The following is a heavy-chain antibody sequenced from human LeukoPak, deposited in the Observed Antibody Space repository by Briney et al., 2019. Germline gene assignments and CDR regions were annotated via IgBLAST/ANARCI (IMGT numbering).Heavy chain of an antibody. J-gene: IGHJ3*02. CDR3: ATDGVAVIWSRREIVAYALDI. V-gene: IGHV1-24*01. CDR2: FDPEDGET. Sequence: GASVKVSCKVFGYTLTELSMHWVRQAPGKGLEWMGGFDPEDGETIYAQKFQGRVTMTEDTSTNTAYMELSSLRSEDTAVYYCATDGVAVIWSRREIVAYALDIWSQGTMVTVSS. D-gene: IGHD3-3*01. CDR1: GYTLTELS.